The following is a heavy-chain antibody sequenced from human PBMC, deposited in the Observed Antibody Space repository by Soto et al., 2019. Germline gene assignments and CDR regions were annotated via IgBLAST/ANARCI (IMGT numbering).Heavy chain of an antibody. CDR2: VSFAGSNT. V-gene: IGHV3-30*12. CDR3: ARLPGPLVSVLYIDPVDAREKTADVDV. Sequence: QVQLVQSGGGVVQPGGSLRLSCAASGFTFSHYPRHWVRQCPGKGLEWVAVVSFAGSNTYYRDSVRCGFTIFKDTVKNPLFLQMITLRHEDTAVYYCARLPGPLVSVLYIDPVDAREKTADVDVWGQGTSVTVSS. D-gene: IGHD2-15*01. CDR1: GFTFSHYP. J-gene: IGHJ6*02.